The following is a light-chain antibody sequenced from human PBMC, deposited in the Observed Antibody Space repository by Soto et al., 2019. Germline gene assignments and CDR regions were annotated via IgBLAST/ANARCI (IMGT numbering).Light chain of an antibody. V-gene: IGKV3-11*01. CDR1: QSVNSY. J-gene: IGKJ3*01. CDR2: DAS. Sequence: EIVLTQSPGTLSLSPGERATLSCRASQSVNSYLAWYQQKPGQAPRLLIYDASDRATGIPARFSGSGSGTDFTLTISSLEPEDFAVYYCQRRSNWHFTFGPGTKVDIK. CDR3: QRRSNWHFT.